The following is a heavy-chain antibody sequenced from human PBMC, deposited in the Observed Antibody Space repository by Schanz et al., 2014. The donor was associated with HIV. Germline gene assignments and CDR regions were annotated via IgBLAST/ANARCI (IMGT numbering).Heavy chain of an antibody. D-gene: IGHD2-8*01. J-gene: IGHJ4*02. CDR1: GYTFTTYD. Sequence: QVQLVQSGAEVKKPGASVEVSCEASGYTFTTYDINWVRQATGQGLEWMGWMNPKSGNTGFAQKFQGRVTLTRNTSISAAYMELSSLTSEDTGVYYCARGARDCSNGVCGGYYFDHWGQGSLVTVSS. CDR2: MNPKSGNT. CDR3: ARGARDCSNGVCGGYYFDH. V-gene: IGHV1-8*01.